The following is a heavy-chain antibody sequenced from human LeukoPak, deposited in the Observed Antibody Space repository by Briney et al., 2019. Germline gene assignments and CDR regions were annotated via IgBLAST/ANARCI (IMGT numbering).Heavy chain of an antibody. D-gene: IGHD2-21*02. V-gene: IGHV4-59*01. Sequence: SETLSLTCTVSGGSISSYYWSWIRQPPGKGLEWIGYIYYSGSTNYNPSLKSRVTISVDTSKNQFSLKLSSVTPADTAVYYCARTHIVVVTASWFDPWGQGTLVTVSS. J-gene: IGHJ5*02. CDR1: GGSISSYY. CDR3: ARTHIVVVTASWFDP. CDR2: IYYSGST.